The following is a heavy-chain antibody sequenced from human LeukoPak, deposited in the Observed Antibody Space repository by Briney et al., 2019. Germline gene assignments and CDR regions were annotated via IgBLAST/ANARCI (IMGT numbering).Heavy chain of an antibody. J-gene: IGHJ4*02. D-gene: IGHD2-2*01. Sequence: GGSLRLSCAASGFTFSSYGMHWVRQAPGKGLEWVAVLSYDGSNKYYADSVKGRFTISRDNSKNTLYLQMNSLRAEDTAVYYCAKDLAWVVVPAPGDYWGQGTLVTVSS. CDR1: GFTFSSYG. CDR2: LSYDGSNK. V-gene: IGHV3-30*18. CDR3: AKDLAWVVVPAPGDY.